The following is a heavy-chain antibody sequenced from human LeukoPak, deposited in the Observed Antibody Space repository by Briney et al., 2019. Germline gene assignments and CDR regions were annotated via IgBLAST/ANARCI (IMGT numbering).Heavy chain of an antibody. J-gene: IGHJ4*02. CDR3: ARGMSPGPGGSGSPYFDY. Sequence: ASVKVSCQASGYTFTRYYMHWLRQAPAQGLEWMGWINPNSGGTNYAQKFQGWVTMTRDTSISTAYMELSRLRSDDTAVYYCARGMSPGPGGSGSPYFDYWGQGTLVTVSS. CDR2: INPNSGGT. CDR1: GYTFTRYY. V-gene: IGHV1-2*04. D-gene: IGHD6-19*01.